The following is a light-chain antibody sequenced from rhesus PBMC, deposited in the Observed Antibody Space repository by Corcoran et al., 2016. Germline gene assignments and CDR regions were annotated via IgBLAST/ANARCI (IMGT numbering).Light chain of an antibody. CDR3: CSFARGNTFI. CDR2: EVS. Sequence: QAAPTQSPSVSGSPGQSVTISCTGSSSDIGGYDRVAWYQQHPGKAPKLMIFEVSKRPSGLSDRFSGSKSGNTASLTISGLPAEVEAAYYCCSFARGNTFIFGSGTRLTVL. CDR1: SSDIGGYDR. J-gene: IGLJ1*01. V-gene: IGLV2-13*03.